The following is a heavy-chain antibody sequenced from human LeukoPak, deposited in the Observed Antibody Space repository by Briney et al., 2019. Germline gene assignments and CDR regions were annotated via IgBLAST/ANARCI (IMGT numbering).Heavy chain of an antibody. CDR3: AKALGWPWCFDL. Sequence: GGSLRLSCAASGFTFSSYAMSWVRQAPGKRLEWVSAISGSGGSTYYADSVKGRFTISRDNSKNTLYLLMNSLRAEDTAVYYCAKALGWPWCFDLWGRGTLVTVSS. CDR2: ISGSGGST. D-gene: IGHD4-23*01. J-gene: IGHJ2*01. CDR1: GFTFSSYA. V-gene: IGHV3-23*01.